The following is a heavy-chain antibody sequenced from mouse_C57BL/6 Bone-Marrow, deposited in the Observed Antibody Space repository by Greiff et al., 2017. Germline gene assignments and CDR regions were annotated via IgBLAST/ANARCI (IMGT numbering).Heavy chain of an antibody. CDR2: INPGSGGT. CDR1: GYAFTNYL. Sequence: VQLQQSGAELVRPGTSVKVSCKASGYAFTNYLIEWVKQRPGQGLEWIGVINPGSGGTNYNEKFKGKATLTADKSSSTAYMQLSSLTSEDSAVYFCARRGRGDFDYWGQGTTLTVSS. V-gene: IGHV1-54*01. J-gene: IGHJ2*01. D-gene: IGHD1-1*01. CDR3: ARRGRGDFDY.